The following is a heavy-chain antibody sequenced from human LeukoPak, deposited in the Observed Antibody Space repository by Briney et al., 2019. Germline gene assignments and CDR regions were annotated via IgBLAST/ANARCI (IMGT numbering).Heavy chain of an antibody. CDR2: INHSGST. V-gene: IGHV4-34*01. CDR1: GGSFSGYY. J-gene: IGHJ4*02. CDR3: AVAAYGRRFDY. Sequence: SETLSLTCAVYGGSFSGYYWNWIRQPPGEGLEWIGEINHSGSTNYNPSLKSRVTISVDTSKNQFSLKLSSVTAADTAVYYCAVAAYGRRFDYWGQGTLVTVSS. D-gene: IGHD3-10*01.